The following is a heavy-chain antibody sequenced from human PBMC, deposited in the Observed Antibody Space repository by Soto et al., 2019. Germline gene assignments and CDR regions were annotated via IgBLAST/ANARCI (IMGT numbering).Heavy chain of an antibody. CDR1: GFTFSSYG. Sequence: GGSLRLSCAASGFTFSSYGMHWVRQAPGKGLEWVAVISYDGSNKYYADSVKGRFTISRDNSKNTLYLQMNSLRAEDTAVYYCAKQRLVLPWYYYYYGMDVWGQGTTVPVSS. V-gene: IGHV3-30*18. J-gene: IGHJ6*02. CDR3: AKQRLVLPWYYYYYGMDV. D-gene: IGHD6-13*01. CDR2: ISYDGSNK.